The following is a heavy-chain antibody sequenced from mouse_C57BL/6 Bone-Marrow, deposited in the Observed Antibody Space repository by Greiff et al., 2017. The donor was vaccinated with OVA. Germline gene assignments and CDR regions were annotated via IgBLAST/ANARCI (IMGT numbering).Heavy chain of an antibody. J-gene: IGHJ3*01. V-gene: IGHV2-2*01. CDR3: AHGYYGSSSAWLAY. D-gene: IGHD1-1*01. CDR2: IWSGGST. Sequence: VKLTQSGPGLVQPSQRLSITCTVSGFSLTSYGVHWVRQSPGKGLEWLGVIWSGGSTDYNAAFISRLSLSKDNSKSQVFFKMNSLQADDTAIYYCAHGYYGSSSAWLAYWGQGTLVTVSA. CDR1: GFSLTSYG.